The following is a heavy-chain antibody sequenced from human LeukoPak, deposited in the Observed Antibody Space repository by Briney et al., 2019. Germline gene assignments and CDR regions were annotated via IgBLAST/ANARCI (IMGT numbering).Heavy chain of an antibody. J-gene: IGHJ5*02. Sequence: SETLSLTCSVFDGSISNYYWSWIRQPPGKGLEWIGYASYSGSTTYNPSLESRVTISVDTSKNQFSLKLTAVTAADTAVYYCARNSAVATSRSWFDPWGQGTLVTVSS. CDR1: DGSISNYY. CDR2: ASYSGST. D-gene: IGHD6-19*01. V-gene: IGHV4-59*08. CDR3: ARNSAVATSRSWFDP.